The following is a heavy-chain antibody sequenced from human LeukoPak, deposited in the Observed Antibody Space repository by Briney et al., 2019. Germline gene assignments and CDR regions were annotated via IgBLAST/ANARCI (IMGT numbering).Heavy chain of an antibody. V-gene: IGHV1-8*03. CDR3: ARDRSTGYPYYFEY. J-gene: IGHJ4*02. CDR1: RYTFTSYD. Sequence: GASVKVSCKASRYTFTSYDINWVRQATGQGLEWMGWMNPNSGSTGYAQKFQGRVTITRNTSISTAYMELSGLRSEDTAVYYCARDRSTGYPYYFEYWGQGTLVTVSS. CDR2: MNPNSGST. D-gene: IGHD5-12*01.